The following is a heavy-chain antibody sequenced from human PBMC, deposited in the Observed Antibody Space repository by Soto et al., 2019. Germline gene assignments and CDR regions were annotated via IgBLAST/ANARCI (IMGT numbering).Heavy chain of an antibody. V-gene: IGHV1-2*04. J-gene: IGHJ6*02. Sequence: ASVKVSCKASGYTFTGYYMHWVRQAPGQGLEWMGWINPNSGGTNYAQKFQGWVTMTRDTSISTAYMELGRLRSDDTAVYYCARAARPGAYYYGMDVWGQGTTVTVSS. CDR2: INPNSGGT. CDR3: ARAARPGAYYYGMDV. CDR1: GYTFTGYY. D-gene: IGHD6-6*01.